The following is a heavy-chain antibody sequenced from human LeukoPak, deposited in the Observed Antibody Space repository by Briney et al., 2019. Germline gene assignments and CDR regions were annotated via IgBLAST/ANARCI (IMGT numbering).Heavy chain of an antibody. D-gene: IGHD3-22*01. CDR1: GYSFTSYW. Sequence: GESLQISCKGSGYSFTSYWIGWVRPLPGKGLEWMGIIYPGDSDTRYSPSFQGQVTISADKSISTAYLQWSSLKASDTAMYYCARQVDYDSSGYYSRPFDYWGQGTLVTVSS. CDR2: IYPGDSDT. CDR3: ARQVDYDSSGYYSRPFDY. V-gene: IGHV5-51*01. J-gene: IGHJ4*02.